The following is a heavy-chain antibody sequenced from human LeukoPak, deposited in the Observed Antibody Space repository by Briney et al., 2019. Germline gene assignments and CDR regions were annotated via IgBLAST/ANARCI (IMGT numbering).Heavy chain of an antibody. V-gene: IGHV4-61*02. CDR3: ARGGTGYSSSGFEY. CDR2: IYTSGST. D-gene: IGHD6-13*01. J-gene: IGHJ4*02. Sequence: SETLSLTCTVSGGSISSGSYYWGWIRQPAGKGLEWIGRIYTSGSTNYNPSLKSRVTISVDTSKNQFSLKLTSVTAADTAVYYCARGGTGYSSSGFEYWGQGTLVTVSS. CDR1: GGSISSGSYY.